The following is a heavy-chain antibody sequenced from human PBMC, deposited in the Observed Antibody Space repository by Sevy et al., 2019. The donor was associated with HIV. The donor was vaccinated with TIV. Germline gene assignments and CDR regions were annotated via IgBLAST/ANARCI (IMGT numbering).Heavy chain of an antibody. Sequence: SETLSLTCTVSGGSISSSSYYWGWIRQPPGKGLEWIGSIYYSGSTYYNPSLKSRVTISVDTSKNQFSLKLSSVTAADPAVYYCARHVDDFWSGSNYYGMDVWGQGTTVTVSS. CDR2: IYYSGST. V-gene: IGHV4-39*01. D-gene: IGHD3-3*01. J-gene: IGHJ6*02. CDR3: ARHVDDFWSGSNYYGMDV. CDR1: GGSISSSSYY.